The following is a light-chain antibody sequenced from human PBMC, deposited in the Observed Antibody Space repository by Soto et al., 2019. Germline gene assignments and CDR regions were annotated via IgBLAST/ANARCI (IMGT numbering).Light chain of an antibody. Sequence: DIQMTQSPSSVSASVGERVTITCRARQDITNWLAWYQQKPGKAPKLLIYAASSLQSGVPPRFSGSGSGTDFTLTISSRQPEDFATYYCQQANSLPRTFGQGTKLEIK. CDR1: QDITNW. J-gene: IGKJ2*01. CDR2: AAS. CDR3: QQANSLPRT. V-gene: IGKV1-12*01.